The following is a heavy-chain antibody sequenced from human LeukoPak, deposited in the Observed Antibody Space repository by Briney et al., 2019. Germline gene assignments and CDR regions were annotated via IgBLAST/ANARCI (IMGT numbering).Heavy chain of an antibody. V-gene: IGHV3-21*01. CDR1: GFTFSIYS. J-gene: IGHJ4*02. D-gene: IGHD5-12*01. Sequence: GGSLRPSCAASGFTFSIYSMNWLRLAPGKGLEWVSSISPDSNYKYYVDSVKGRFTISRDNAKSSLYPQMSSLRAEDTAVYYCVRGGYRGFDYEYWGQGTLVTVSS. CDR3: VRGGYRGFDYEY. CDR2: ISPDSNYK.